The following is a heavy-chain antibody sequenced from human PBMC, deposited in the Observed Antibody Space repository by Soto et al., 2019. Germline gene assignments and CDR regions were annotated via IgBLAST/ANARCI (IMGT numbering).Heavy chain of an antibody. Sequence: SETLSLTCTVSGGSISSGGYYWSWIRQHPGTGLEWIGHISYSGSTYYNTSLKSRVTISVDTSKNQYSLKLNSVTAADTAVYYCARDPSRGLPDYWGQGTLVTVSS. J-gene: IGHJ4*02. D-gene: IGHD3-10*01. CDR3: ARDPSRGLPDY. V-gene: IGHV4-31*03. CDR2: ISYSGST. CDR1: GGSISSGGYY.